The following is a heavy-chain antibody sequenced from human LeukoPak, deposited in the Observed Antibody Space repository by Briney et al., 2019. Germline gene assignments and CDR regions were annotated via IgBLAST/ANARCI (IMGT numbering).Heavy chain of an antibody. V-gene: IGHV3-7*01. J-gene: IGHJ4*02. CDR1: GFSFSSYW. D-gene: IGHD4-17*01. CDR2: IKQDGSEN. Sequence: GGSLRLSCAASGFSFSSYWMSWVRQAPGKGLEWVANIKQDGSENQYVDSVKGRFTISRDNAKNSLYLQMNSLRAEDAAVYYCATCKRYGDYGDGLDYWDQGTLVTVSS. CDR3: ATCKRYGDYGDGLDY.